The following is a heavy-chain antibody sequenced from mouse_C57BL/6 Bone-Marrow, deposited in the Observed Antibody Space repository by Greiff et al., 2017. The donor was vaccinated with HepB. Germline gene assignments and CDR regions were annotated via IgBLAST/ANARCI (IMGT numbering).Heavy chain of an antibody. V-gene: IGHV1-81*01. Sequence: QVHVKQSGAELARPGASVKLSCKASGYTFTSYGISWVKQRTGQGLEWIGEIYPRSGNTYYNEKFKGKATLTADKSSSTAYMELRSLTSEDSAVYFCARPLYYGSSYYFDYWGQGTTLTVSS. CDR2: IYPRSGNT. J-gene: IGHJ2*01. CDR1: GYTFTSYG. D-gene: IGHD1-1*01. CDR3: ARPLYYGSSYYFDY.